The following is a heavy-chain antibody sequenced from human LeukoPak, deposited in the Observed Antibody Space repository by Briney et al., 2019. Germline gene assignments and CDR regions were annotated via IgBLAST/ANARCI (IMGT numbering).Heavy chain of an antibody. V-gene: IGHV4-34*01. D-gene: IGHD3-10*01. J-gene: IGHJ4*02. CDR3: ARSQLLWFGLPFDY. CDR1: GGSFSGYY. CDR2: IKHSGST. Sequence: TSGTLSLTCAVYGGSFSGYYWSWIRQPPGKGLEWIGEIKHSGSTNYNPSLKSRVTISVDTSKNQFSLKLSSVTAADTAVYYCARSQLLWFGLPFDYWGQGTLVTVSS.